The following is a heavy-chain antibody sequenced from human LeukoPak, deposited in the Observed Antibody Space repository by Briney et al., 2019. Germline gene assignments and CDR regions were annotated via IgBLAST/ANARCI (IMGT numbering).Heavy chain of an antibody. CDR1: GFTFSSYG. V-gene: IGHV3-23*01. J-gene: IGHJ1*01. D-gene: IGHD6-6*01. CDR2: ISDGGDRP. Sequence: QPGGSLRLSCATSGFTFSSYGMHWLRQVPGKGLEWVTAISDGGDRPYYADSVKGRFTISRDNSKSTLYLQMNSLRAEDTAVYYCAKRPPSSDAEYFQHWGQGTLVTVSS. CDR3: AKRPPSSDAEYFQH.